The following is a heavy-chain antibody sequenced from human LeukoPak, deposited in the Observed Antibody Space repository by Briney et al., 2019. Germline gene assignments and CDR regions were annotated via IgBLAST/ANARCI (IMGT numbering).Heavy chain of an antibody. CDR1: GYSISSGYY. J-gene: IGHJ4*02. V-gene: IGHV4-34*01. CDR3: ARGSSWYDLDH. Sequence: SETLSLTCAVSGYSISSGYYWSWIRQPPGKGLEWIGEINHSGSTNYNPSLKSRVTISVDTSKNQFSLKLSSVTAADTAVYYCARGSSWYDLDHWGQGTLVTVSS. CDR2: INHSGST. D-gene: IGHD6-13*01.